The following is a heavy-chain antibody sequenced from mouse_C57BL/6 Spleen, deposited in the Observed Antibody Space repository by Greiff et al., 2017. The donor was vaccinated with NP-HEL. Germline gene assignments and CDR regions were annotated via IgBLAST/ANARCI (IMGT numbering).Heavy chain of an antibody. V-gene: IGHV1-61*01. CDR1: GYTFTSYW. J-gene: IGHJ4*01. CDR2: IYPSDSET. D-gene: IGHD2-12*01. Sequence: VQLQQPGAELVRPGSSVKLSCKASGYTFTSYWMDWVKQRPGQGLEWIGNIYPSDSETHYNQKFKDKATLTVDKSSSTAYMQLSSLTSEDSAVYYCAITTDYAMDYWGQGTSVTVSS. CDR3: AITTDYAMDY.